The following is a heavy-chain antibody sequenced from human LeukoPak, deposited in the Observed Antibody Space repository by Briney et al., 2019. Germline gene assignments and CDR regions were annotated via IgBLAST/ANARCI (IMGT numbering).Heavy chain of an antibody. D-gene: IGHD5-12*01. CDR2: IKQDGREK. Sequence: GGSLRLSCAASGFSFSSYWMSWVRQAPGHGQEFVANIKQDGREKNYVDSVRGRFTMSRDNAKNTLYLQMNSLRAEDTAVYYCARDPDLRRGYDGEGYWGQGTLVTVSS. CDR3: ARDPDLRRGYDGEGY. V-gene: IGHV3-7*03. J-gene: IGHJ4*02. CDR1: GFSFSSYW.